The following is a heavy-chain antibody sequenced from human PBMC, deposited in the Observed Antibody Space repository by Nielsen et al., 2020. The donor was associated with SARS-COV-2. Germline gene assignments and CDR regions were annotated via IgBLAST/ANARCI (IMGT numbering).Heavy chain of an antibody. V-gene: IGHV3-33*01. D-gene: IGHD3-16*01. CDR3: AGERFGGGMDV. CDR2: IWYDGSNK. Sequence: GGSLRLSCAASGFTFSSYGMHWVRQAPGKGLEWVAVIWYDGSNKYYADSVKGRFTISRDNSKNTLYLQMNSLRAEDTAVYYCAGERFGGGMDVWGQGTTVTVSS. CDR1: GFTFSSYG. J-gene: IGHJ6*02.